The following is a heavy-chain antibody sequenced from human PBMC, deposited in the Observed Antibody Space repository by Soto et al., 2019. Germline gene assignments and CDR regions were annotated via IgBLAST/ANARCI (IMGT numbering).Heavy chain of an antibody. Sequence: QITLKESGPTLVKPTQTLTLTCTFSGFSLRTSGVGVGWIRQPPGKALEWLALIYWNDEKRFSPSLQRRLTITQDTSRNQVVLTVTNMDPVDTASYFCVRQYLAFELYFDYWGQGTLVTVSS. J-gene: IGHJ4*02. D-gene: IGHD3-10*01. CDR3: VRQYLAFELYFDY. CDR2: IYWNDEK. V-gene: IGHV2-5*01. CDR1: GFSLRTSGVG.